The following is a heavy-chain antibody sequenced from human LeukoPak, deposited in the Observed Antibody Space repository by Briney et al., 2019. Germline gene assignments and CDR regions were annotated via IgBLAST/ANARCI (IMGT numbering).Heavy chain of an antibody. CDR1: GGSFSGYY. D-gene: IGHD4-17*01. CDR3: ARGDSATVTYYFDY. J-gene: IGHJ4*02. CDR2: INHSGST. V-gene: IGHV4-34*01. Sequence: SETLSLTCAVYGGSFSGYYWSWICQPPGKGLEWIGEINHSGSTNYNPSLKSRVTISVDTSKNQFSLKLSSVTAADTAVYYCARGDSATVTYYFDYWGQGTLVTVSS.